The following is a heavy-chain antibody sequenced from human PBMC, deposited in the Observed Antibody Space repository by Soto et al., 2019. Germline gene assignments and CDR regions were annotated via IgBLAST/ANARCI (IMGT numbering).Heavy chain of an antibody. CDR1: GFTFSSYG. D-gene: IGHD6-13*01. CDR2: ISGSGGST. CDR3: AKDSHVGPWEAAGTL. J-gene: IGHJ4*02. V-gene: IGHV3-23*01. Sequence: GGSLRLSCAASGFTFSSYGMSWVRQAPGKGLEWVSAISGSGGSTYYADSVKGRFTISRDNSKNTLYLQMNSLRAEDTAVYYCAKDSHVGPWEAAGTLWGQGTLVTVSS.